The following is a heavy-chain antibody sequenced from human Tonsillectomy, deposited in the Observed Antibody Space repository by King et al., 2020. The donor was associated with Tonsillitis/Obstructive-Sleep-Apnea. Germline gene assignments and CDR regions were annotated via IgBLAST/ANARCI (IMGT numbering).Heavy chain of an antibody. J-gene: IGHJ4*02. V-gene: IGHV3-23*04. Sequence: VQLVESGGGLVQPGGSLRLSCAASGFTFSSYAMSWVRPAPGKGLEWGSAISGSGGSTYYADSVKGRFTISRDNSQNTLYLQMNSLRAEDTAVYYCAKDWGDIAARPRHFDYWGQGTLVTVSS. CDR1: GFTFSSYA. CDR3: AKDWGDIAARPRHFDY. D-gene: IGHD6-6*01. CDR2: ISGSGGST.